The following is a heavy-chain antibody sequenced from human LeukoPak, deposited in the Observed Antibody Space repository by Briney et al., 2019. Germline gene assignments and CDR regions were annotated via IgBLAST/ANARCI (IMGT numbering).Heavy chain of an antibody. V-gene: IGHV1-46*01. D-gene: IGHD3-3*01. Sequence: ASVKVSCKASGYTFTSYYMHWVRQDPGQGLEWMGIINPSGGSTSYAQKFQGRVTMTRDTSTRTIYMELSSLRSEDTAVYYCAREWGGYDFWSGYPDYWGQGTLVTVPS. CDR2: INPSGGST. J-gene: IGHJ4*02. CDR3: AREWGGYDFWSGYPDY. CDR1: GYTFTSYY.